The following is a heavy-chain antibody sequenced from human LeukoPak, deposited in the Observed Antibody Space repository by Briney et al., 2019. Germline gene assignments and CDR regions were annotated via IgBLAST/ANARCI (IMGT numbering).Heavy chain of an antibody. Sequence: GASVKVSCKASGYPFTSYDINWVRQATGQGLEWMGWINPNSGSTDSAQKFQGRVTMTANTSISTAYMELNNLRSEDTAVYYCARLVGCGTTNSYSPDNWFDPWGQGTLATVSS. V-gene: IGHV1-8*01. D-gene: IGHD2-2*01. CDR1: GYPFTSYD. J-gene: IGHJ5*02. CDR2: INPNSGST. CDR3: ARLVGCGTTNSYSPDNWFDP.